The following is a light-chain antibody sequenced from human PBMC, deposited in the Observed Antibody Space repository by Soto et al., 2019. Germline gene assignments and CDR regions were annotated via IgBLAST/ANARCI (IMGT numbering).Light chain of an antibody. CDR1: QSVSSN. CDR2: GAS. J-gene: IGKJ5*01. CDR3: QQYNNWPIT. Sequence: EIVMTQSPATLSVSPGERATLSCRASQSVSSNLAWYQQKPGQAPRLLIYGASTRATGIPARFSGSGSGTEVTLTVSSPQPEDLAVYYCQQYNNWPITCGQGTRLESK. V-gene: IGKV3-15*01.